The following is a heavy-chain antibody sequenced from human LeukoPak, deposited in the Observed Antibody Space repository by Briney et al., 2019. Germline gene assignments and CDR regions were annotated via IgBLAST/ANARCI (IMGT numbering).Heavy chain of an antibody. J-gene: IGHJ3*02. D-gene: IGHD1-26*01. CDR3: ARRDSGSYYGGGAFDI. CDR2: IYYSGST. V-gene: IGHV4-39*07. CDR1: GGSISSSSYY. Sequence: PSETLSLTCTVSGGSISSSSYYWGWIRQPPGKGLEWIGSIYYSGSTYYNPSLKSRVTISVDTSKNQFSLKLSSVTAADTAVYYCARRDSGSYYGGGAFDIWGQGTMVTVSS.